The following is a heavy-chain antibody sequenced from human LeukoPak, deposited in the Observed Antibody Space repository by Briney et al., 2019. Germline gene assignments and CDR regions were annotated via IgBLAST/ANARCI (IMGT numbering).Heavy chain of an antibody. V-gene: IGHV3-23*01. CDR1: GFTFSSYA. Sequence: RGGSLTLSCAPSGFTFSSYAMSWVRPPRGKGLEWVSAISGSGGSTYYADSVKGRFTISRDNSKNTLYLQMNSLRAEDTAVYYCATASFCDYWGQGTLVTVSS. J-gene: IGHJ4*02. CDR2: ISGSGGST. CDR3: ATASFCDY. D-gene: IGHD3-16*01.